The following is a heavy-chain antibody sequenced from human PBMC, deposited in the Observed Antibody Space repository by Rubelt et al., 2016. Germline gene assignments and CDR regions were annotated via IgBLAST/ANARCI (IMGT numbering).Heavy chain of an antibody. V-gene: IGHV7-4-1*02. CDR3: AREIDGGIFHDGY. D-gene: IGHD4-23*01. J-gene: IGHJ4*02. Sequence: INTNSGNPTYAQAFTGRFVFSLDTSVSTAYLQISSLKAEDTAVYYCAREIDGGIFHDGYWGQGTLVTVST. CDR2: INTNSGNP.